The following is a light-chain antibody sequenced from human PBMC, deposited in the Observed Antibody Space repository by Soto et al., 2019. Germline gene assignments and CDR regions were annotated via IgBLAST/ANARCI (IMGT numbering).Light chain of an antibody. J-gene: IGLJ1*01. Sequence: QSALTQPPSASGSPGQSVTMSCTGTSSDVGSYNYVSWYQHHPGKAPKLIIYEVTKRPSGVPDRFSGSKSGNTASLTVSGLLAEDEADYYCASYAGSNKVFGTGTKLTVL. V-gene: IGLV2-8*01. CDR2: EVT. CDR3: ASYAGSNKV. CDR1: SSDVGSYNY.